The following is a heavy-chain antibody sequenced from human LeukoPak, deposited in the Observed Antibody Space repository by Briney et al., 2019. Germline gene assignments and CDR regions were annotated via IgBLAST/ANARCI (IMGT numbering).Heavy chain of an antibody. Sequence: ASVKVSCKASGYTFTSYGISWVRQAPGQGLEWMGWISAYNGNTNYAQKLQGRVTMTTDTSTSTAYMELRSLRSDDTAVYYCARVDPYSSGWYQADYWGQGTLVTVSS. D-gene: IGHD6-19*01. CDR3: ARVDPYSSGWYQADY. CDR1: GYTFTSYG. V-gene: IGHV1-18*01. J-gene: IGHJ4*02. CDR2: ISAYNGNT.